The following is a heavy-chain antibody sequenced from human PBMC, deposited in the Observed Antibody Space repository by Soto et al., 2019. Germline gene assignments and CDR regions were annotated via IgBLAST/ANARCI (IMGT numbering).Heavy chain of an antibody. J-gene: IGHJ4*02. Sequence: SKTLSLTCTVSGGSISSYYWSWIRQPPGKGLEWIGYIYYSGSTNYNPSLKSRVTISVDTSKNQFSLKLSSVTAADTAVYYCARHFGGDYVDYWGQGTLVTVSS. CDR3: ARHFGGDYVDY. D-gene: IGHD3-10*01. CDR2: IYYSGST. V-gene: IGHV4-59*08. CDR1: GGSISSYY.